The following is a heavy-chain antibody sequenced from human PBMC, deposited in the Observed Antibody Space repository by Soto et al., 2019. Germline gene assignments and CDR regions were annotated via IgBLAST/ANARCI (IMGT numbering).Heavy chain of an antibody. J-gene: IGHJ4*02. CDR1: GGSISRSTNYY. CDR2: IYYTGNT. D-gene: IGHD5-18*01. V-gene: IGHV4-39*01. Sequence: QLQLQESGPGLVEPSETLTLTCTVSGGSISRSTNYYWAWIRQPPGKGLEWIGSIYYTGNTYNNPSLKSRVTMSVDTSKNQFSLKLRSVTAADTAVYYCYSYGYWGQGTLVTVSS. CDR3: YSYGY.